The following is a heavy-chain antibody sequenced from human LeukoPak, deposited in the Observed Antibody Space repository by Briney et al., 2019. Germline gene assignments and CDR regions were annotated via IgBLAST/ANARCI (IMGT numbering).Heavy chain of an antibody. J-gene: IGHJ4*02. CDR1: GGSFSGYY. V-gene: IGHV4-34*01. CDR3: ARGRYYFDY. Sequence: PSETLSLTCAVYGGSFSGYYWSWIRQPPGKGLEWIGEINHSGSTNYNPSLKSRVTISVDTSKNQFSLKLSSVTAADTAVYYCARGRYYFDYWGQGTLVTVSS. CDR2: INHSGST.